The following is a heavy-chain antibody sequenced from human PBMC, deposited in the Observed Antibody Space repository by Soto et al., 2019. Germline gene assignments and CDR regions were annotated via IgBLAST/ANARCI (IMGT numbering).Heavy chain of an antibody. Sequence: QVQLVQSGGEVKRPGASVKVSCKTSGYTFSNYGITWVRQAPGQPLEWLGWISLYSDGTNYAQKFQGRVSMTTDTSTTTAYMELRSLRSDDTAVYYCARGETYLGVWGQGTTVTVSS. CDR3: ARGETYLGV. CDR2: ISLYSDGT. CDR1: GYTFSNYG. V-gene: IGHV1-18*01. D-gene: IGHD3-16*01. J-gene: IGHJ6*02.